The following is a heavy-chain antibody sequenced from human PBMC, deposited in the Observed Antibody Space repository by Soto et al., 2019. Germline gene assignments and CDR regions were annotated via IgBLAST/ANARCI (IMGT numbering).Heavy chain of an antibody. J-gene: IGHJ6*02. D-gene: IGHD2-2*01. CDR2: IIPVFGTA. CDR1: RVAFSKFI. Sequence: QAQLEQSGGEVKKPGSSVKVSCKASRVAFSKFIVTWVRQAPGVGLEWVGGIIPVFGTANYAQKFQGRVTITADESTSTSYMEVNNLRSEDTAVYYCAKVRYSSPMGYYYGMDVWRQGTTVTVSS. CDR3: AKVRYSSPMGYYYGMDV. V-gene: IGHV1-69*01.